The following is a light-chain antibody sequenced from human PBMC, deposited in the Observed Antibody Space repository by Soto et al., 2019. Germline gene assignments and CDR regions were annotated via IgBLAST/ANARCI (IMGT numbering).Light chain of an antibody. CDR2: GTS. CDR1: QSVSSSD. CDR3: QQYGSSSWA. J-gene: IGKJ1*01. V-gene: IGKV3-20*01. Sequence: EIVLTQSPGTLSLSPGERATLSCRASQSVSSSDLAWYQQKPGQAPRLLIYGTSRGATAIPDRFSGSGSGKDFTLTISRLEPEDFAVYYCQQYGSSSWAFGQGTKVEI.